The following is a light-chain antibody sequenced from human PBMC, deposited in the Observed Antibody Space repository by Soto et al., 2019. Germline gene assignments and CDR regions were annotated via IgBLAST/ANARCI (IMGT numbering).Light chain of an antibody. V-gene: IGKV3-20*01. CDR1: QSISSAY. CDR3: QQYGTSPMYS. CDR2: STS. J-gene: IGKJ2*01. Sequence: EIVLTQSPGTLSLSPGERATLSCRASQSISSAYFAWYQHKTGQAPSLLIYSTSLRATGIPDRFSGSGSGTDFTLSISRLEPEDFAVYYCQQYGTSPMYSFGQGTKLEIK.